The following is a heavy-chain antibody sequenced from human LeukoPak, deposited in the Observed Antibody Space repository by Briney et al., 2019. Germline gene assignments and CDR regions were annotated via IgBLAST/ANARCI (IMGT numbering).Heavy chain of an antibody. J-gene: IGHJ4*02. D-gene: IGHD5-24*01. V-gene: IGHV3-23*01. CDR3: AKQRGWLQSFDY. Sequence: PGGSLRLSCAASGFTFSSYAMSWVRQAPGKGLEWVSAISGSGGSAYYADSVKGRFTISRDNSKNTLYLQMNSLRAEDTAVYYCAKQRGWLQSFDYWGQGTLVTVSS. CDR1: GFTFSSYA. CDR2: ISGSGGSA.